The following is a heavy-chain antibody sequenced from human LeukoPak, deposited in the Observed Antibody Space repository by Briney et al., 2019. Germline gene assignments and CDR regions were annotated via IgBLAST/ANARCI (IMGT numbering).Heavy chain of an antibody. D-gene: IGHD3-10*01. Sequence: PGGSLRLSCAASGFTVSSNYMSWVRQAPGKGLEWVSVIYSGGSTYYADSVKGRFTISRDNSKNTLYLQMNSLRPEDTAVYYCVKDRTYSGSGSYPLPDYWGQGTLVTVSS. CDR1: GFTVSSNY. CDR3: VKDRTYSGSGSYPLPDY. V-gene: IGHV3-53*05. J-gene: IGHJ4*02. CDR2: IYSGGST.